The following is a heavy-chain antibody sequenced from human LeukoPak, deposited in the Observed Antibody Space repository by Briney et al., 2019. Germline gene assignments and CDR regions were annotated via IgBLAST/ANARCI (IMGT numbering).Heavy chain of an antibody. CDR2: ISSSSSAI. Sequence: GESLPLSCAASGFNFNSYSMKWARPGPGRGGEGVAYISSSSSAINYAASVKGRFTISRDKSKNSLYLQMSSLRDEDTAVYYCARSSSYNLDYWGQGTLVTVSS. V-gene: IGHV3-48*02. CDR3: ARSSSYNLDY. J-gene: IGHJ4*02. CDR1: GFNFNSYS. D-gene: IGHD6-19*01.